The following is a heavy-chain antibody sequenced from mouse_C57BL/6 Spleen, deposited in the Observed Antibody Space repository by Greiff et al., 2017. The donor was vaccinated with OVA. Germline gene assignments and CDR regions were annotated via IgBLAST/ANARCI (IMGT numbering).Heavy chain of an antibody. D-gene: IGHD1-1*01. CDR2: ISDGGSYT. V-gene: IGHV5-4*01. J-gene: IGHJ2*01. CDR1: GFTFSSYA. Sequence: EVQGVESGGGLVKPGGSLKLSCAASGFTFSSYAMSWVRQTPEQRLEWVATISDGGSYTYYPDNVKGRFTISRDNAKNNLYLQMSHLKSEDTAMYYDARERAFTTVVRFDYWGQGTTLTVSS. CDR3: ARERAFTTVVRFDY.